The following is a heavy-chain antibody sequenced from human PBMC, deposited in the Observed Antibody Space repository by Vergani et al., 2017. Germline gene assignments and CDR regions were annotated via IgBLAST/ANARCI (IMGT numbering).Heavy chain of an antibody. Sequence: QVQLVESGGGVVQPGRSLRLSCAASGFTFSSYGMHWVRQAPGKGLEWVAVIWYDGSNKDYADSVKGRFTISRDNSKNTLYLQMNSLRAEDTAVYYCARDRGIVGATLYYFDYWGQGTLVTVSS. V-gene: IGHV3-33*01. D-gene: IGHD1-26*01. CDR3: ARDRGIVGATLYYFDY. CDR1: GFTFSSYG. CDR2: IWYDGSNK. J-gene: IGHJ4*02.